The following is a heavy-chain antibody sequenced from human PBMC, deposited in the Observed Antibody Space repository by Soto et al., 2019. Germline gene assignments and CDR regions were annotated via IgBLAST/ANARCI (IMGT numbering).Heavy chain of an antibody. Sequence: PGGSLRLSCAASGFTFSSYAMSWVRQVPGKGLVWVSRINSDETNTNYADPVKGRFTISRDNAKDTLYLQMNSLRAEDTAFYYCARAGLGIMIRGLSLDYWGRGSLVTVSS. CDR2: INSDETNT. CDR1: GFTFSSYA. V-gene: IGHV3-74*01. CDR3: ARAGLGIMIRGLSLDY. D-gene: IGHD3-16*01. J-gene: IGHJ4*02.